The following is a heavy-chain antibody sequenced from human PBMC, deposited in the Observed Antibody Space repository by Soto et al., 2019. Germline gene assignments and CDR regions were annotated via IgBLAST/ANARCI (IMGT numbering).Heavy chain of an antibody. D-gene: IGHD6-13*01. CDR2: IIPIFGTA. V-gene: IGHV1-69*13. Sequence: SVKVSCKASGGTFSSYAISWVRQAPGQGLEWMGGIIPIFGTANYAQKFQGRVTITADESTSTAYMELSSLRSEDTAVYYCARGSPGIAADGLPNDYWGQGTLVTVSS. CDR3: ARGSPGIAADGLPNDY. CDR1: GGTFSSYA. J-gene: IGHJ4*02.